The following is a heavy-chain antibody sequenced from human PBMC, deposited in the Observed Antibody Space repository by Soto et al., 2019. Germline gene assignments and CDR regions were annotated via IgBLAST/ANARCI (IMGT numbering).Heavy chain of an antibody. CDR2: IVVGSGNT. CDR1: GFTFTSSA. V-gene: IGHV1-58*01. Sequence: SVKVSCKASGFTFTSSAVQWVRQARGQRLEWIGRIVVGSGNTNYAQKFQERVTITRDMSTSTAYMELSSLRSEDTAVYYCAGYYDSYGMDVWGQGTTVTVSS. D-gene: IGHD3-3*01. CDR3: AGYYDSYGMDV. J-gene: IGHJ6*02.